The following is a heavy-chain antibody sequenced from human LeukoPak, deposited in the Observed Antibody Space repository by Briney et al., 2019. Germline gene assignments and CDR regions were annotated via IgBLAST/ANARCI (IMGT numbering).Heavy chain of an antibody. J-gene: IGHJ3*02. Sequence: ASVKVSCKASGYTFTSYDINWVRQATGQGLEWMGWMNPNSGNTGYAQKFQGRVTITRNTSISTAYTELSGLRSEDTAVYYCARVRRFLEWLAFGPDAFDIWGQGTMVTVSS. CDR1: GYTFTSYD. V-gene: IGHV1-8*03. D-gene: IGHD3-3*01. CDR2: MNPNSGNT. CDR3: ARVRRFLEWLAFGPDAFDI.